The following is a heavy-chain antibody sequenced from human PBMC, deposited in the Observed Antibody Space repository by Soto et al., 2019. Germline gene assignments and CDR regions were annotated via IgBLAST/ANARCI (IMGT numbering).Heavy chain of an antibody. J-gene: IGHJ4*02. D-gene: IGHD6-6*01. CDR3: AREIAPFEYSSSSVDY. CDR2: IWYDGSNK. CDR1: GFTFSSYG. Sequence: GGSLRLSCAASGFTFSSYGMHWVRQAPGKGLEWVAVIWYDGSNKYYADSVKGRFTISRDNSKNTLYLQMNSLRAEDTAVYYCAREIAPFEYSSSSVDYWGQGTLVTVSS. V-gene: IGHV3-33*01.